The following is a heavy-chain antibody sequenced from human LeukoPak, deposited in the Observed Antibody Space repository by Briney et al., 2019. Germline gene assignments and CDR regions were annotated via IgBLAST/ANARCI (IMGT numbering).Heavy chain of an antibody. V-gene: IGHV4-38-2*02. CDR1: GYSIGSGYY. CDR3: ASSLYDSSGYYYLRLPFDY. D-gene: IGHD3-22*01. CDR2: IYHSGST. J-gene: IGHJ4*02. Sequence: SETLSLTCTVSGYSIGSGYYWGWIRQPPGKGLEWIANIYHSGSTYYNPSLKSRVTISVDTSTNQFSLQLSSVTAADTAVYYCASSLYDSSGYYYLRLPFDYWGQGTLVTVSS.